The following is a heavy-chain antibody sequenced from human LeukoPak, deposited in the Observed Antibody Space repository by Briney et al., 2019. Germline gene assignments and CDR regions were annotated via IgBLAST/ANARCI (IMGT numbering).Heavy chain of an antibody. V-gene: IGHV3-23*01. Sequence: GGSLRLSRAASGFTFSSYAMSWVRQAPGKGLEWLSDISGSSGSIYYADSVKGRFTISRDNAKNTLYLQMNSLRAEDTAVYYCARDPTGPSNWFDPWGQGTLVTVSS. CDR1: GFTFSSYA. CDR3: ARDPTGPSNWFDP. J-gene: IGHJ5*02. CDR2: ISGSSGSI.